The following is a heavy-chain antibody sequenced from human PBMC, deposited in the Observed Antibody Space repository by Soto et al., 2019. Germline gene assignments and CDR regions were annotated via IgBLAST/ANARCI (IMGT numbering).Heavy chain of an antibody. Sequence: SETLSLTCAVSGGSISSGGYSWSWIRQPPGKGLEWIGYIYHSGSTYYNPSLKSRVTISVDRSKNQFSLKLSSVTAADTAVYYCASGGTGIVGATPFDYWGQGTLVTVS. J-gene: IGHJ4*02. CDR2: IYHSGST. CDR3: ASGGTGIVGATPFDY. V-gene: IGHV4-30-2*01. D-gene: IGHD1-26*01. CDR1: GGSISSGGYS.